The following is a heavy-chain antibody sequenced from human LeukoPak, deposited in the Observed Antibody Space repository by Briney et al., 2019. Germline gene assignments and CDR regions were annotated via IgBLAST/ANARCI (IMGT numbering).Heavy chain of an antibody. CDR2: IYHSGYT. J-gene: IGHJ4*02. CDR1: GGSINSSSYY. V-gene: IGHV4-39*01. Sequence: SETLSLTCTVSGGSINSSSYYWGWIRQPPGKALEWIGSIYHSGYTYYNPSLKSRVTISVDTSKNQFSLKLSSVTAADTAVYYCARSSTFRGVTVDYWGQGTLVTVSS. D-gene: IGHD3-16*01. CDR3: ARSSTFRGVTVDY.